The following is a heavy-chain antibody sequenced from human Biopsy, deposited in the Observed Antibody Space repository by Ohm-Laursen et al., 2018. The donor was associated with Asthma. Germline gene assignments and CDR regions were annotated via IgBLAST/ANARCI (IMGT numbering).Heavy chain of an antibody. D-gene: IGHD6-6*01. CDR3: AHTVSSRYDY. V-gene: IGHV2-5*02. CDR1: GFSLTQSGVG. CDR2: IYWDDDK. J-gene: IGHJ4*01. Sequence: TQTLTLTCSFSGFSLTQSGVGVGWIRQAPGKALEWLAVIYWDDDKRYSPFLRGRLTITTDTSKRQVLLALTNVDPVDTATYFCAHTVSSRYDYWGQGTRVSVSS.